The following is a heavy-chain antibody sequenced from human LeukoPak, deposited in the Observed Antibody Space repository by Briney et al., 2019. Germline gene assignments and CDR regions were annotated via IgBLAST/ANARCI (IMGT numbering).Heavy chain of an antibody. Sequence: SVKVSCKASGGTFSSYAISWVRQAPGQGLEWMGRIIPILGIANYAQKFQGRVTITADTSTSTAYMELRSLRSDDTAVYYCTRVSELDAFDIWGQGTMVTVSS. CDR1: GGTFSSYA. J-gene: IGHJ3*02. D-gene: IGHD1-26*01. V-gene: IGHV1-69*04. CDR3: TRVSELDAFDI. CDR2: IIPILGIA.